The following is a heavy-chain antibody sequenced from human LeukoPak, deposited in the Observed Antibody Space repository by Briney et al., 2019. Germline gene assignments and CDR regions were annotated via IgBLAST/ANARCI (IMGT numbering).Heavy chain of an antibody. V-gene: IGHV4-34*01. D-gene: IGHD2-15*01. CDR3: ARGRSLTYCSGGSCPHHYFDY. J-gene: IGHJ4*02. CDR1: GGSFSGYY. Sequence: SETLSLTCAVYGGSFSGYYWSWIRQPPGKGLEWIGEINHSGSTNYNPSLKSRVTISVDTSKNQFSLKLSSVTAADTAVYYCARGRSLTYCSGGSCPHHYFDYWGQGNLVTVSS. CDR2: INHSGST.